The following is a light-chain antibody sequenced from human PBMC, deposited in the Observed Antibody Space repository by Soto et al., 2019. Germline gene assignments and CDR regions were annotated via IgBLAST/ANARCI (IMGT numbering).Light chain of an antibody. Sequence: EIVLTQSPGTMSLSPGERATLSCRASQSVNDNHLAWYQQKPGQAPRLLIYTTSNRATGIPDRFSGSGSGKDFILTISRLEPEDFAVYYCQQYGSSLSITFGQGTRLEIK. V-gene: IGKV3-20*01. CDR1: QSVNDNH. CDR2: TTS. J-gene: IGKJ5*01. CDR3: QQYGSSLSIT.